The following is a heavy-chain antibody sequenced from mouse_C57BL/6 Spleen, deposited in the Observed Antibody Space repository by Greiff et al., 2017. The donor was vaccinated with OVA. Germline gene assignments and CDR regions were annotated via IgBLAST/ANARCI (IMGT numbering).Heavy chain of an antibody. V-gene: IGHV1-53*01. J-gene: IGHJ4*01. CDR1: GYTFTSYW. CDR2: INPSNGGT. Sequence: QVQLQQSETELVKPGASVKLSCKASGYTFTSYWMHWVKQRPGQGLEWIGNINPSNGGTNYNEKFKSKATLTVDKSSSTAYMQLSSLTSEDSAVYYCARSPIYYDFYYAMDYWGQGTSVTVSS. CDR3: ARSPIYYDFYYAMDY. D-gene: IGHD2-4*01.